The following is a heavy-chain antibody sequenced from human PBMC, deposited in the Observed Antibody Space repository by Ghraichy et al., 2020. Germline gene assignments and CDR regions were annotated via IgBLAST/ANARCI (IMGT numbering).Heavy chain of an antibody. CDR1: GRAFSTFA. J-gene: IGHJ3*02. CDR2: IDAGNGHT. D-gene: IGHD1-26*01. Sequence: ASVKVSCKASGRAFSTFAMHWVRQAAGQSLEWMGWIDAGNGHTEYPQKFQGRVTISRDTSANTAYMELSSLSSEDTAVYYCASVSGSYPRGHHAFDIWGQGTMVTVSS. V-gene: IGHV1-3*01. CDR3: ASVSGSYPRGHHAFDI.